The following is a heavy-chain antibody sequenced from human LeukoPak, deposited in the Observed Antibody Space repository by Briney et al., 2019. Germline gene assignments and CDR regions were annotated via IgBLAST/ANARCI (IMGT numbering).Heavy chain of an antibody. CDR2: INPDSGFT. V-gene: IGHV1-2*02. CDR1: GYKFIDDY. CDR3: APTAEAYTSWWRV. Sequence: ASVRVSCKASGYKFIDDYMHWVRQAPGQGLEFMGWINPDSGFTNYAQKFKGRVTMTRDTSISTAYLEVRSLTSDDTAVYYCAPTAEAYTSWWRVWGQGTLVTVSA. J-gene: IGHJ4*02. D-gene: IGHD3-16*01.